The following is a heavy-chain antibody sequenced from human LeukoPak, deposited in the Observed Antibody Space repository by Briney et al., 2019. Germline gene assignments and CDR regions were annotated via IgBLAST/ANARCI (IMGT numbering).Heavy chain of an antibody. J-gene: IGHJ5*02. CDR1: GVTFTNYA. Sequence: PGGSLTLSCAASGVTFTNYAMSWVRQAPGKGLEWVSAISGSGGSTYYADFVKGRFTISRDNSKNTLYLQMNSLTAGVTAVYSCAKGALLGYCSRTSCAPFDPWGQGTLVTVSS. CDR2: ISGSGGST. D-gene: IGHD2-2*01. V-gene: IGHV3-23*01. CDR3: AKGALLGYCSRTSCAPFDP.